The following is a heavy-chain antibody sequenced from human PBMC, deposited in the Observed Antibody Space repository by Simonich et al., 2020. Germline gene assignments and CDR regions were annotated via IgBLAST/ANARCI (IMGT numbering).Heavy chain of an antibody. Sequence: QVQLVQSGAEVKKPGASVKVSCKASGYTFTGYYMHWVRQAPGQELKWMGWDNPNSGGKNYAQKFQGRVTMTRDTSISTAYRELGRLRSDDTAVYYCARDPVVPAAIRNAFDIWGQGTMVTVSS. CDR2: DNPNSGGK. D-gene: IGHD2-2*01. CDR3: ARDPVVPAAIRNAFDI. CDR1: GYTFTGYY. J-gene: IGHJ3*02. V-gene: IGHV1-2*02.